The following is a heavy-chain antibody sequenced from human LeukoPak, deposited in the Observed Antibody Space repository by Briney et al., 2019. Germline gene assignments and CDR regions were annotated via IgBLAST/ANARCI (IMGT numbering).Heavy chain of an antibody. Sequence: PSETLSLTCAVSVASISNYYWSWIRQAPGKGLEWIGYISTSGGTNYNPSLKSRVSISLDTSNNRFSLNLNFVTAADTAVYFCASPRTSYRYTFDYWGPGALVTVSS. J-gene: IGHJ4*02. D-gene: IGHD5-18*01. CDR3: ASPRTSYRYTFDY. CDR2: ISTSGGT. CDR1: VASISNYY. V-gene: IGHV4-4*09.